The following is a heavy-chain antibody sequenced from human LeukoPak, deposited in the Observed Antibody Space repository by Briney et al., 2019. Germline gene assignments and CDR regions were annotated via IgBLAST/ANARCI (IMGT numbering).Heavy chain of an antibody. D-gene: IGHD6-19*01. CDR3: ARGRRQWLGYYFDY. V-gene: IGHV3-7*01. Sequence: GGSLRLSCAASGFTFSSYAMSWVRQAPGKGLEWVSNIKQDGSEKNYVDSVKGRFTISRDNAKNSLYLQMNSLRAEDTAVYYCARGRRQWLGYYFDYWGEGTLVTVSS. J-gene: IGHJ4*02. CDR2: IKQDGSEK. CDR1: GFTFSSYA.